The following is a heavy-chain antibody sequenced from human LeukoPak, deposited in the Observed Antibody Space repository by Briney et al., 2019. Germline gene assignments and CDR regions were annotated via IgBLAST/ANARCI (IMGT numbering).Heavy chain of an antibody. V-gene: IGHV4-31*03. Sequence: SETLSLTCTVSGGSISSGGYYWSWIRQHPGKGLEWIGYIYYSGSTYYNPSLKSRVTISVDTSKNQFSLKLSSVTAADTAVYYCARDPEAYGDYVRWFDPWGQGTLVTVSS. CDR2: IYYSGST. J-gene: IGHJ5*02. D-gene: IGHD4-17*01. CDR1: GGSISSGGYY. CDR3: ARDPEAYGDYVRWFDP.